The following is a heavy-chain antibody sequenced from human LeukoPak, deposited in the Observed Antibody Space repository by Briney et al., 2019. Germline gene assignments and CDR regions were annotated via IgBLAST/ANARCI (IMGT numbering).Heavy chain of an antibody. D-gene: IGHD6-13*01. J-gene: IGHJ5*02. CDR3: ARQALSSSWTTGWHDP. CDR2: IYYSRNT. Sequence: SETLSLTSTVSVDSITMSATFSGSIRLPPGKGLEWLGIIYYSRNTYYNPSLKSRVTISADTSKNQFSLKLNAVTAADTAVYYCARQALSSSWTTGWHDPWGQGTLVIVSS. V-gene: IGHV4-39*01. CDR1: VDSITMSATF.